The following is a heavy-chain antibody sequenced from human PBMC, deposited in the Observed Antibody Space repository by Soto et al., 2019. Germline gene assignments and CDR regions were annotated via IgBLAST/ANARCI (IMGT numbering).Heavy chain of an antibody. CDR3: AREISNCSGGSCYYYMDV. V-gene: IGHV1-2*04. J-gene: IGHJ6*03. CDR2: INPNSGGT. D-gene: IGHD2-15*01. Sequence: ASVTVSCQASGYTFTGYYMHWVRQAPGQGLEWMGWINPNSGGTNYAQKFQGWVTMTRDTSISTAYMELSRLRSDDTAVYYCAREISNCSGGSCYYYMDVWGKGTTVTVSS. CDR1: GYTFTGYY.